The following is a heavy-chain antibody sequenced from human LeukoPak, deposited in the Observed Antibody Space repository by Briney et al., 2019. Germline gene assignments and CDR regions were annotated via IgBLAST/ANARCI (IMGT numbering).Heavy chain of an antibody. Sequence: SETLSLTCTVSGGSISSGDYYWSWIRQPPEKGLEWIGYIHHSGSTYYNPSLKSRVTISVDRSKNQFSLKLNSVTAADTAVYYCAREVRHQNWFDPWGQGTLVTVSS. CDR3: AREVRHQNWFDP. J-gene: IGHJ5*02. CDR2: IHHSGST. CDR1: GGSISSGDYY. V-gene: IGHV4-30-2*01. D-gene: IGHD4/OR15-4a*01.